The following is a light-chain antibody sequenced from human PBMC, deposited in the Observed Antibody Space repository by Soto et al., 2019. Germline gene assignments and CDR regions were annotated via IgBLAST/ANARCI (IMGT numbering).Light chain of an antibody. CDR2: LNSDGSH. J-gene: IGLJ2*01. CDR1: SGHSTYA. V-gene: IGLV4-69*01. CDR3: QTWGTGIQV. Sequence: QSVLTQSPSASASLGASVKLTCTLSSGHSTYAIAWHQQQPGKGPRYIMKLNSDGSHNKGDGIPDRFSGSSSGAERYLTISSLQSDDEADYYCQTWGTGIQVFGGGTKVIVL.